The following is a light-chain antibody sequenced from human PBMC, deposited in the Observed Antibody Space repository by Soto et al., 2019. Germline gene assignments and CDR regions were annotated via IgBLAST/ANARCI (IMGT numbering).Light chain of an antibody. CDR3: ATWDDSLRGVL. V-gene: IGLV1-47*01. CDR2: ANS. J-gene: IGLJ2*01. Sequence: QSALTQPPSASGTPGQRVTISCSGSSPNIGSNYAYWYRQLPGTAPKLLIYANSQRPSGVPDRFSGSKSGTSASLAISGLRSEDEADYYCATWDDSLRGVLFGGGTKLTVL. CDR1: SPNIGSNY.